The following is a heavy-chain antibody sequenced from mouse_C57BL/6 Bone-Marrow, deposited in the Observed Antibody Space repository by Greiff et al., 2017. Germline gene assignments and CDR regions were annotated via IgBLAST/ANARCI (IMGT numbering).Heavy chain of an antibody. Sequence: VKLQESGPGLVQPSQSLSITCTVSGFSLTSYGVHWVRQSPGKGLEWLGVIWRGGSTDYNAAFMSRLSITKDNSKSQVFFKMNSLQADDTAIYYCAKRALYGYFDVWGTGTTVTVSS. CDR3: AKRALYGYFDV. CDR1: GFSLTSYG. V-gene: IGHV2-5*01. CDR2: IWRGGST. J-gene: IGHJ1*03.